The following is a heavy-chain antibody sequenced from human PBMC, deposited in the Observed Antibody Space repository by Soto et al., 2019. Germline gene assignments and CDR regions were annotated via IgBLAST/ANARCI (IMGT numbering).Heavy chain of an antibody. V-gene: IGHV3-7*05. Sequence: EVDLVESGGGLVQPGGSLRLSCAATGFMFSSYWMTWVRQAPGKGLEWVANINQNGSERYYVDSVEGRFTISRDNAKNSVFLQMENLRVEDTAMYCCATDILDFWGQGTLVTVSS. CDR3: ATDILDF. CDR2: INQNGSER. D-gene: IGHD3-9*01. J-gene: IGHJ4*02. CDR1: GFMFSSYW.